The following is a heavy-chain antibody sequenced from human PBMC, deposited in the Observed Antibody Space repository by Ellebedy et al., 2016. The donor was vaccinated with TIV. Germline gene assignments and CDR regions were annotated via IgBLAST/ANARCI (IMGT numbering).Heavy chain of an antibody. CDR3: ATDGSYGDYLSPTHAFVI. CDR2: INQDGSQK. Sequence: GESLKISCVASGFSFRSYWMSWVRQAPGKGLEWVANINQDGSQKYYVDSVKGRFTISRDNVKNSLYLEVNSLRAEDTAVYYCATDGSYGDYLSPTHAFVIWGQGTTVTVSS. CDR1: GFSFRSYW. J-gene: IGHJ3*02. D-gene: IGHD4-17*01. V-gene: IGHV3-7*01.